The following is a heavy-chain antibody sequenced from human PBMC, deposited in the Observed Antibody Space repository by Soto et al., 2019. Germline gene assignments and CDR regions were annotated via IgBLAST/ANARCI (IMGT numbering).Heavy chain of an antibody. D-gene: IGHD6-25*01. CDR2: ISYDGSNK. CDR1: GFTFSSYG. J-gene: IGHJ6*02. V-gene: IGHV3-30*18. Sequence: PGGSLRLSCAASGFTFSSYGMHWVRQAPGKGLEWVAVISYDGSNKYYADSVKGRFTISRDNSKNTLYLQMNSLRAEDTAVYYCAKDHAAEGGKQYYYGMDVWGQGTTVTVSS. CDR3: AKDHAAEGGKQYYYGMDV.